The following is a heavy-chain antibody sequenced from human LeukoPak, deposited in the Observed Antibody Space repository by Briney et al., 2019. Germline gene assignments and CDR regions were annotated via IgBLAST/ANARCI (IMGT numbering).Heavy chain of an antibody. D-gene: IGHD1-26*01. CDR1: GFTFDDYA. CDR2: ISWNSGSI. CDR3: AKDWAEEPTEYFDY. Sequence: GGSLRLSCAASGFTFDDYAMHWVRQAPGKGLEWVSGISWNSGSIGYADSVKGRFTISRDNAKNSLYLQMNSLRAEDMALYYCAKDWAEEPTEYFDYWGQGTLVTVSS. V-gene: IGHV3-9*03. J-gene: IGHJ4*02.